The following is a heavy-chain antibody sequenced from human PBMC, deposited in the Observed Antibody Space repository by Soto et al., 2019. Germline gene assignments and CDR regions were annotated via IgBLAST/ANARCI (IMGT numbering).Heavy chain of an antibody. CDR1: GGSISNSNW. D-gene: IGHD1-26*01. CDR2: IYHTGST. J-gene: IGHJ4*02. Sequence: PSETLSLTCGVFGGSISNSNWWTWVRQPPGKGLEWIGEIYHTGSTNYNSSLMSRVTISLDKPNNQFSLKLSSVTAADTAVYYCAHRPIVGAAIWCKGTLVTVSS. V-gene: IGHV4-4*02. CDR3: AHRPIVGAAI.